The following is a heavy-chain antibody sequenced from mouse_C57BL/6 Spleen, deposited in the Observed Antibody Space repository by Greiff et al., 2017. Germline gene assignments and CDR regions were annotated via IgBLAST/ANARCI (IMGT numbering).Heavy chain of an antibody. V-gene: IGHV1-69*01. CDR3: ARKGYGSSLDY. Sequence: QVQLQQPGAELVMPGASVKLSCKASGYTFTSYWMHWVKQRPGQGLEWIGEIDPSDSYTNYNQKFKGKSTLTVDKSSSTAYMQLSSLTSADSAVYYCARKGYGSSLDYWGQGTTLTVSS. J-gene: IGHJ2*01. CDR2: IDPSDSYT. CDR1: GYTFTSYW. D-gene: IGHD1-1*01.